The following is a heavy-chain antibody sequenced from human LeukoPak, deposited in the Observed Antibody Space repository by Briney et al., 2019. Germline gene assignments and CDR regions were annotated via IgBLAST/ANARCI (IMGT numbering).Heavy chain of an antibody. CDR1: GGTFSSYT. J-gene: IGHJ4*02. V-gene: IGHV1-2*02. CDR3: ARGEGHDYGDYSFDY. CDR2: INPNSGGT. Sequence: GASVKVSCKASGGTFSSYTISWVRQAPGQGLEWMGWINPNSGGTNYAQKFQGRVTMTRDTSISTAYMELSRLRSDDTAVYYCARGEGHDYGDYSFDYWGQGTLVTVSS. D-gene: IGHD4-17*01.